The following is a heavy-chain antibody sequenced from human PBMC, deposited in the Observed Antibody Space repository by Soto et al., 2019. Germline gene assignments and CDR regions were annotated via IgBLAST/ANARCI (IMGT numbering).Heavy chain of an antibody. CDR1: GFTFSSYW. CDR2: IKQDGSEK. V-gene: IGHV3-7*01. J-gene: IGHJ6*03. Sequence: GGSLRLSCAASGFTFSSYWMSWVRQAPGKGLEWVANIKQDGSEKYYVDSVKGRFTISRDNAKNSLYLQMNSLRAEDTAVYYCARDAEKYDFWSGYYMPVYYYYYMDVWGKGTTVTVSS. CDR3: ARDAEKYDFWSGYYMPVYYYYYMDV. D-gene: IGHD3-3*01.